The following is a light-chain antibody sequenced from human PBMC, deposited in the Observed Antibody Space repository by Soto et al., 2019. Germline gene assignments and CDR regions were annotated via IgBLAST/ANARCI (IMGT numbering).Light chain of an antibody. CDR1: SSNIGSNY. CDR2: RNN. V-gene: IGLV1-47*01. J-gene: IGLJ2*01. Sequence: QSVLTQPLSASGTPGQRVTISCSGSSSNIGSNYVYWYQQLPGTVPQLLIYRNNERPSGVPDRFSGSKSGTSASLAISGLRSEDEAVYYCAAWDDSLSGVVFGGGTKLTVL. CDR3: AAWDDSLSGVV.